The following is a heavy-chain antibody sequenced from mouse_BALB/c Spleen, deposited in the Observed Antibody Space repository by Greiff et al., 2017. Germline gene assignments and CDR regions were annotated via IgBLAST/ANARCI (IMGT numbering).Heavy chain of an antibody. V-gene: IGHV5-9-4*01. Sequence: EVKLMESGGGLVKPGGSLKLSCAASGFTFSSYAMSWVRQSPGKRLEWVAEISSGGSYTYYPDTVTGRFTISRDNAKNTLYLEMSSLRSEDTAMYYCARGYDVRYFDYWGQGTTLTVSS. J-gene: IGHJ2*01. CDR2: ISSGGSYT. D-gene: IGHD2-12*01. CDR3: ARGYDVRYFDY. CDR1: GFTFSSYA.